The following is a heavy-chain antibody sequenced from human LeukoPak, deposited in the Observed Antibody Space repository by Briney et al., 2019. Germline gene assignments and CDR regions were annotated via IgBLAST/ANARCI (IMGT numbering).Heavy chain of an antibody. CDR2: INPNSGGT. CDR3: AREGLNIVATRGFDY. Sequence: ASVTVSCKASGYTFTGYYMHWVRQAPGQGLEWMGWINPNSGGTNYAQKFQGRVTMTRDTSISTAYMELSRLRSDDTAVYYCAREGLNIVATRGFDYWGQGTLVTVSS. D-gene: IGHD5-12*01. CDR1: GYTFTGYY. V-gene: IGHV1-2*02. J-gene: IGHJ4*02.